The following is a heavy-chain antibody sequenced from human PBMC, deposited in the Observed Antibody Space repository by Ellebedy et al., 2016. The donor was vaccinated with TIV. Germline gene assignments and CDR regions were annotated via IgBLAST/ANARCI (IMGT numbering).Heavy chain of an antibody. CDR1: GFTLSNYG. CDR3: AKGAWGGNYPHDALDS. V-gene: IGHV3-30*18. Sequence: GGSLRLSXLASGFTLSNYGMYWVRQAPGKGLQWVAVMSFDGSNKYYADSVEGRFTISRDNSKSTLYLQMNSLRAEDTAVYYCAKGAWGGNYPHDALDSWGQGTMVTVSS. CDR2: MSFDGSNK. J-gene: IGHJ3*02. D-gene: IGHD1-26*01.